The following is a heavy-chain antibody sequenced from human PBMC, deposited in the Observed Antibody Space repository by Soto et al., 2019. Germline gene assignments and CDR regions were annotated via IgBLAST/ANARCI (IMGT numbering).Heavy chain of an antibody. D-gene: IGHD6-19*01. CDR1: GGSISSYY. CDR3: ASGYSSGWYVYYFDY. CDR2: IYYSGST. J-gene: IGHJ4*02. V-gene: IGHV4-59*01. Sequence: QVQLQESGPGLVKPSETLSLTCTVSGGSISSYYWSWIRQPPGKGLEWIGYIYYSGSTNYNPSLKSRVTISVDTSKNQYALKLSSVTATDTAVYYCASGYSSGWYVYYFDYWGQGTLVNVSS.